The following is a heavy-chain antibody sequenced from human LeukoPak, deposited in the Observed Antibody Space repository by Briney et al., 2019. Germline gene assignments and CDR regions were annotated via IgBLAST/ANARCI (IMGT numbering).Heavy chain of an antibody. CDR1: GFTFSSYV. V-gene: IGHV3-30*02. CDR2: IRYDGSNK. D-gene: IGHD4-17*01. CDR3: ARDGGDGDFPFDY. Sequence: GGSLSLSCTASGFTFSSYVMHWVRQAPGKGLEWVAFIRYDGSNKYYADSVKGRFTISRDNSKNTLYLQMNSLRAEDTAVYYCARDGGDGDFPFDYWGQGTLVTVSS. J-gene: IGHJ4*02.